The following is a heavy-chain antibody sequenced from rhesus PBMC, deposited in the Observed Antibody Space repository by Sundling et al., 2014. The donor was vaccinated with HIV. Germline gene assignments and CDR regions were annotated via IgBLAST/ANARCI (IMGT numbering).Heavy chain of an antibody. CDR2: ISGSSGSI. J-gene: IGHJ4*01. CDR3: ARVPNDLVAMDYFDY. D-gene: IGHD2-21*01. V-gene: IGHV4-165*01. Sequence: QVQLQESGPGLVKPSETLSLTCAVSGGSFSGYYWGWIRQSPGKGLEWIGYISGSSGSIDYNPSLKSRVTISTDTSKNQFSLKLNSVTAADTAVYYCARVPNDLVAMDYFDYWGQGVLVTVSS. CDR1: GGSFSGYY.